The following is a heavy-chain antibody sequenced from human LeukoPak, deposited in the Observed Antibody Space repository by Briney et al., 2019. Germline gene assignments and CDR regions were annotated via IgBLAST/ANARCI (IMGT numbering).Heavy chain of an antibody. CDR2: MYISGST. Sequence: PSETLSLTCTVSGVSVTNYYWAWIRQPAEKGLEWIGRMYISGSTNYNPSLKSRVTISIDKTKNEFSLRLRSVTAADTAVYYCARDYLVGAPLDSWGQGTLVTVSP. V-gene: IGHV4-4*07. D-gene: IGHD1-26*01. CDR3: ARDYLVGAPLDS. J-gene: IGHJ4*02. CDR1: GVSVTNYY.